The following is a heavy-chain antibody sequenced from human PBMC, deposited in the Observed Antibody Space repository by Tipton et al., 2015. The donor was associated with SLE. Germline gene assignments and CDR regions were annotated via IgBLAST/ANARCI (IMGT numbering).Heavy chain of an antibody. Sequence: TLSLTCTVSGGSMGDYYWSWIRQPPGKGLEWIGNINYSGSANYNPSLKSRVTMSVGSSKNQFSLKLSSVTAADTAVYYCARAEMYTEGSAFYYYVDVWGKGTTVTVSS. V-gene: IGHV4-59*01. CDR2: INYSGSA. D-gene: IGHD5-24*01. J-gene: IGHJ6*03. CDR1: GGSMGDYY. CDR3: ARAEMYTEGSAFYYYVDV.